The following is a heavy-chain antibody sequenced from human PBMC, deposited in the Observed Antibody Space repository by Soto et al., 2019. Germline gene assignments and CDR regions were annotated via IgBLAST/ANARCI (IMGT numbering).Heavy chain of an antibody. CDR1: GFTFSSYA. Sequence: VQLLESGGGLVQPGGSLRLSCAASGFTFSSYAMSWVRQAPGKGLEWVSAISGSGGSTYYADSVKGRFTISRDNSKNTLYLQMNSLRAEDTAVYYCAGYYYDSSGYYPYNWFDPWGQGTLVTVSS. D-gene: IGHD3-22*01. J-gene: IGHJ5*02. CDR3: AGYYYDSSGYYPYNWFDP. CDR2: ISGSGGST. V-gene: IGHV3-23*01.